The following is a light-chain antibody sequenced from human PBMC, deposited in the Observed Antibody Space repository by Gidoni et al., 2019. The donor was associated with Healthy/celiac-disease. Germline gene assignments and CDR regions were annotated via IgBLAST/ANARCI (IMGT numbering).Light chain of an antibody. CDR3: VTWDSSMSVL. CDR2: EDN. V-gene: IGLV1-51*01. J-gene: IGLJ3*02. CDR1: SSNIGNNY. Sequence: QSVLTQPPSVSAAPGQKVTICCSGSSSNIGNNYVSWYQQLPGTAPKLLIFEDNRRSSGIPDRFSGSKSGTSATLDIIGLQSGDEADYYCVTWDSSMSVLFGGGTKLTVL.